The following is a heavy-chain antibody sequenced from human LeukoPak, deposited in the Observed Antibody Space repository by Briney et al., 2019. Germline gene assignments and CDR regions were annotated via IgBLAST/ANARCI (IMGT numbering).Heavy chain of an antibody. D-gene: IGHD3-22*01. CDR1: GYTFTSYY. J-gene: IGHJ4*02. V-gene: IGHV1-46*01. CDR2: INPSGGST. CDR3: ARVQGYYDSSGYYFPY. Sequence: ASVKVSCKASGYTFTSYYMHWVRQAPGQGLEWMGIINPSGGSTSYAQKFQGRVTMTRDTSTSTVYMELSSLRSEDTAVYYCARVQGYYDSSGYYFPYWGQGTLVTVSS.